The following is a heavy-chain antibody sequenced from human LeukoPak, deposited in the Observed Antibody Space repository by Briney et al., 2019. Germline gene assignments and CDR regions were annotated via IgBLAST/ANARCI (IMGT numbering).Heavy chain of an antibody. D-gene: IGHD5-12*01. CDR2: INPNSGGT. V-gene: IGHV1-2*02. CDR1: GYTFTGYY. Sequence: ASVKVSCKASGYTFTGYYMHWVRQAPGQGLEWMGWINPNSGGTNYAQKFQGRVTMTRDTSISTAYMELSRLRSDDTAVYYCARCIVATTCDFDYWGQGTLVTVSS. J-gene: IGHJ4*02. CDR3: ARCIVATTCDFDY.